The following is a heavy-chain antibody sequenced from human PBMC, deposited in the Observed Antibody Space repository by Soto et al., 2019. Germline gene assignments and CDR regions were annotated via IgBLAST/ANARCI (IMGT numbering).Heavy chain of an antibody. D-gene: IGHD6-19*01. CDR1: GYSFTSYW. CDR3: AVWYSSGWYYFDY. Sequence: PGESLKISCKVSGYSFTSYWIGWVRQMPGKGLEWMGIIYPGDSDTRYSPSFQGQVTISADKSISTAYLQWSSLKASDTAMYYCAVWYSSGWYYFDYWGQGTLVTVSS. V-gene: IGHV5-51*01. J-gene: IGHJ4*02. CDR2: IYPGDSDT.